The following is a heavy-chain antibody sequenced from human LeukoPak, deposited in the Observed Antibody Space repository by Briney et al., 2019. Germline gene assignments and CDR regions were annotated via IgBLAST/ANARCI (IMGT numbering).Heavy chain of an antibody. D-gene: IGHD3-22*01. Sequence: ASVKVSCKASGYTFTSYYVHWVRQAPGQGLEWMGIINPSGGSTSYAQKFQGRVTMTRDTSTSTVYMELSSLRSEDTAVYYCAREASSGYPSGAYFDYWGQGTLVTVSS. CDR1: GYTFTSYY. J-gene: IGHJ4*02. CDR3: AREASSGYPSGAYFDY. CDR2: INPSGGST. V-gene: IGHV1-46*01.